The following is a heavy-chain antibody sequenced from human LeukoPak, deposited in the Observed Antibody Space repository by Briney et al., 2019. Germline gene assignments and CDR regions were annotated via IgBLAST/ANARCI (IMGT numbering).Heavy chain of an antibody. CDR2: IYYSGST. D-gene: IGHD6-19*01. CDR1: GGSISSSSYY. Sequence: SETLSLTCTVSGGSISSSSYYWGWIRQPPGKGLEWIGSIYYSGSTYYNPSLKSRVTISVDTSKNQFSLKLSSVTAADTAVYYCARAHRYSSGWYFDYWGQGTLVTVSS. V-gene: IGHV4-39*07. CDR3: ARAHRYSSGWYFDY. J-gene: IGHJ4*02.